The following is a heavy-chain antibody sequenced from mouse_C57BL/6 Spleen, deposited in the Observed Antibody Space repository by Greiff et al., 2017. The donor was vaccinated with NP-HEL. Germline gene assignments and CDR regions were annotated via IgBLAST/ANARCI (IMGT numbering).Heavy chain of an antibody. D-gene: IGHD1-1*01. CDR3: ARLAHYGGSYGDWYFDV. Sequence: EVQLQQPGPELVKPGASVKIPCKASGYTFTDYNMDWVKQSHGKSLEWIGDINPTNGGTIYNQKFKGKATLTVDKSSSTAYMALRSLTSEDTAVYYGARLAHYGGSYGDWYFDVWGKGTTVTVSS. J-gene: IGHJ1*03. CDR2: INPTNGGT. V-gene: IGHV1-18*01. CDR1: GYTFTDYN.